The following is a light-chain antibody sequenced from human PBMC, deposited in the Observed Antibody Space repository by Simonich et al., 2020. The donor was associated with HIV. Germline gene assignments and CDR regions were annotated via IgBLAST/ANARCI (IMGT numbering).Light chain of an antibody. V-gene: IGKV3-11*01. CDR1: PSVSSY. Sequence: EIVLTQSPATLSLSPGERATLSCRASPSVSSYLAWYQQKPGQAPRLLIYDASNRATGIPARFSGTGSGTEFTLTISSLQSEDFAVYYCQQRYNWPRTFGPGTKVDIK. CDR3: QQRYNWPRT. CDR2: DAS. J-gene: IGKJ3*01.